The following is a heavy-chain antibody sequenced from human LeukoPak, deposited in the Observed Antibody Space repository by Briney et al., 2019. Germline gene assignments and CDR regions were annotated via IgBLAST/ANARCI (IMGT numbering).Heavy chain of an antibody. V-gene: IGHV1-69*04. D-gene: IGHD3-22*01. Sequence: SVKVSCKASGGTFSSYAISWVRQAPGQGLEWMGRIIPILGIANYAQKFQGRVTITADKSTGTAYMELSSLRSEDTAVYYCARAYDSSGFDIWGQGTMVTVSS. CDR3: ARAYDSSGFDI. J-gene: IGHJ3*02. CDR2: IIPILGIA. CDR1: GGTFSSYA.